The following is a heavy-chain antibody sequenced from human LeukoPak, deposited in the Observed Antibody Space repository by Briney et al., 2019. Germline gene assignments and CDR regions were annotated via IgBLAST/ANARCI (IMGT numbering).Heavy chain of an antibody. CDR1: GFTFSSYE. J-gene: IGHJ6*04. D-gene: IGHD3-10*02. CDR2: ISSSRSTI. CDR3: AELGITMIGGV. V-gene: IGHV3-48*03. Sequence: PGGSLRLSCAASGFTFSSYEMNWVRHAPGKGLEWVSYISSSRSTIYYADSVKGRFTISRDNAKNSLYLQMNRLRAEDTAVYYCAELGITMIGGVWGKGTTVTISS.